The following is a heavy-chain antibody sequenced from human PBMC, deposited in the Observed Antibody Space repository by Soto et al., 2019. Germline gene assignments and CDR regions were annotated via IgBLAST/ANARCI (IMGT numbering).Heavy chain of an antibody. CDR2: IHPSGRT. CDR1: GGSLSAYY. Sequence: QVQLQQWGAGLLKPSETLSLTCAVSGGSLSAYYWPWIRQSPGKGLEWIGEIHPSGRTYYNPSLPSRVKISVDTSKNQFSLKLTSLTAADTAIYYCARGRDEYKLGNVWGHGTTVTFSS. J-gene: IGHJ6*02. V-gene: IGHV4-34*01. D-gene: IGHD1-1*01. CDR3: ARGRDEYKLGNV.